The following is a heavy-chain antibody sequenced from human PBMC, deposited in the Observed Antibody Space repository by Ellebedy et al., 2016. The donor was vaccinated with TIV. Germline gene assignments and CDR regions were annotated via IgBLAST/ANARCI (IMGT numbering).Heavy chain of an antibody. CDR2: ISAYNGNT. J-gene: IGHJ6*02. CDR1: GYTFTSYG. D-gene: IGHD1-26*01. CDR3: ARGLRESYWAYYYYGMDV. Sequence: AASVKVSCKASGYTFTSYGISWVRQAPGQGLEWMGWISAYNGNTNYAQRLQGRVTMTTDTSTSTAYMELRSLRSDDTAVYYCARGLRESYWAYYYYGMDVWGQGTTVTVSS. V-gene: IGHV1-18*04.